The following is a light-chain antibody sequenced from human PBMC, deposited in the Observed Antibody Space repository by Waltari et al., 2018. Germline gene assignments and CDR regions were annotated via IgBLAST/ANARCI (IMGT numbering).Light chain of an antibody. CDR1: SGNIATNY. J-gene: IGLJ2*01. CDR2: EDN. Sequence: FMLTQPHSVSESPGKTVTISCTRSSGNIATNYVQWYQQRPGSAPTKVIYEDNQRPAGVPDRFSGSIDSSSNSASLINSGLKAEDVADYYCQSFDSCHLVFGGATKLTVL. V-gene: IGLV6-57*03. CDR3: QSFDSCHLV.